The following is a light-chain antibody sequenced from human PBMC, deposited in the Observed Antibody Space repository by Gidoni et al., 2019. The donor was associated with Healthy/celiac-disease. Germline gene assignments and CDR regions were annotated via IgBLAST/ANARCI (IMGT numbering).Light chain of an antibody. V-gene: IGKV3-20*01. J-gene: IGKJ4*01. CDR3: QQYGSSPT. CDR2: GAS. Sequence: EIVWTQSPGTLSLSPGERATLSCRASQSVSSSYLDWYQQKPGQAPRLLFYGASSRATGSPDRFSGSGSGTDFPLIISRLEPEDFAVYYCQQYGSSPTFGGGTKVEIK. CDR1: QSVSSSY.